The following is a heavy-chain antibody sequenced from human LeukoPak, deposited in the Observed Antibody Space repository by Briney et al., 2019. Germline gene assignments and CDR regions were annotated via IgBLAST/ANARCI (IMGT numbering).Heavy chain of an antibody. CDR2: IYPGDSDT. J-gene: IGHJ4*02. CDR3: ARRGYGDSYYFDY. D-gene: IGHD4-17*01. V-gene: IGHV5-51*01. CDR1: GYSFTSYW. Sequence: GGSLRLSCKGSGYSFTSYWIGWVRQMPGKGLEWMGIIYPGDSDTRYSPSFQGQFTISADKSISTAYLQWSSLKASDTAMYYCARRGYGDSYYFDYWGQGTLVTVSS.